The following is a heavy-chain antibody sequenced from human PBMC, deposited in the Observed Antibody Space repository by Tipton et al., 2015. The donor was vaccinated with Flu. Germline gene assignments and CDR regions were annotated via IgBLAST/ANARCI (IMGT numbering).Heavy chain of an antibody. CDR2: FYHSESP. J-gene: IGHJ3*02. Sequence: TLSLTCTVSGDSITSYKWNWIRQTPGKGLEWLGHFYHSESPDYNPSLKSRLTISFDTSKNQFSLRLSSVTAADTAMYYCARGDYGDYDHEADGFDIWGQGTLVTVSA. V-gene: IGHV4-59*08. CDR3: ARGDYGDYDHEADGFDI. D-gene: IGHD4-17*01. CDR1: GDSITSYK.